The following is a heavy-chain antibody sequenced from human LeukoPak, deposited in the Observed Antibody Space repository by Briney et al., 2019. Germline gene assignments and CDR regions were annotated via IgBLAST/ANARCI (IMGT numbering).Heavy chain of an antibody. Sequence: SVKVSCKASGGTFSSYAISWVRQAPGQGLEWMGGIIPIFGTANYAQKFQGRVTITADESTSTAYMELSSLRSEDTAVYYSAREGLQRSYYYYGMDVWGQGTTVTVSS. CDR2: IIPIFGTA. CDR3: AREGLQRSYYYYGMDV. CDR1: GGTFSSYA. J-gene: IGHJ6*02. D-gene: IGHD4-11*01. V-gene: IGHV1-69*01.